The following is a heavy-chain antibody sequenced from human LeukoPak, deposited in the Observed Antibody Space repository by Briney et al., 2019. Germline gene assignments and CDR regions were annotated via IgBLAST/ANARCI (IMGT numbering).Heavy chain of an antibody. CDR1: GFTFSSYA. CDR2: ISYDGSNK. Sequence: GGSLRLSCAASGFTFSSYAMHWVRQAPGKGLEWVAVISYDGSNKYYADSVRGRFTISRDNSKNTLYLQMNSLRAEDTAVYYCARDHCSSTSCYPNAAIGYWGQGTLVTVSS. CDR3: ARDHCSSTSCYPNAAIGY. V-gene: IGHV3-30-3*01. J-gene: IGHJ4*02. D-gene: IGHD2-2*01.